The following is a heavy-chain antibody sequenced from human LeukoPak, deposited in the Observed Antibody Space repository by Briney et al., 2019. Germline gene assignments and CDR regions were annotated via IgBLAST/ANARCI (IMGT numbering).Heavy chain of an antibody. Sequence: SETLSLTCTVSGGSISSYYWSWIRQPPGKGLEWIGYIYYSGSTNYKSSLKSRVPISVDTSKNQFSLKLSSVTAADTAVYYCARDGAPDAFDIWGQGTMVTVSS. V-gene: IGHV4-59*01. CDR3: ARDGAPDAFDI. D-gene: IGHD3-16*01. J-gene: IGHJ3*02. CDR1: GGSISSYY. CDR2: IYYSGST.